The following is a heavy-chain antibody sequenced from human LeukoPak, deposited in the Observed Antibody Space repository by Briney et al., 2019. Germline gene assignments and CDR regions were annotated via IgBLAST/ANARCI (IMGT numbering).Heavy chain of an antibody. Sequence: GGSLRLSCAASGFTVSSNYMSWVRQAPGKGLEWVSVIYSGGSTYYADSVEGRFTISRDNSKNTLYLQMNSLRAEDTAVYYCASDPSYEDIVAWGQGTLVTVSS. V-gene: IGHV3-66*01. CDR3: ASDPSYEDIVA. CDR1: GFTVSSNY. D-gene: IGHD5-12*01. CDR2: IYSGGST. J-gene: IGHJ4*02.